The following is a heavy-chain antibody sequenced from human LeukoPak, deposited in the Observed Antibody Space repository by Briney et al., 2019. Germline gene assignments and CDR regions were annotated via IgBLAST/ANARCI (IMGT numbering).Heavy chain of an antibody. CDR3: ARDRRRYCSGGSCRDYYYYYGMDV. Sequence: PSETLSLTCTVSGGSISSGGYYWGWIRQHPGKGLEWIGYIYYSGSTYYNPCLKSRVTISVDTSKNQFSLKLSSVTAADTAVYYCARDRRRYCSGGSCRDYYYYYGMDVWGQGTTVTVSS. J-gene: IGHJ6*02. CDR2: IYYSGST. V-gene: IGHV4-31*03. D-gene: IGHD2-15*01. CDR1: GGSISSGGYY.